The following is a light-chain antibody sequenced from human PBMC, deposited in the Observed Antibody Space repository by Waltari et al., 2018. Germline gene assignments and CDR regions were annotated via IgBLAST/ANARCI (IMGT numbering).Light chain of an antibody. Sequence: QPALTQPASVSGSPGQSITISCTGTTSAVGNYNLVPWYQQSPGKAPKALFYADKRRTSGVSECFSGSKAGNPASLTICGVQAEDEADYYSCSYAGSYARVFGGGAKLTVL. CDR1: TSAVGNYNL. V-gene: IGLV2-23*01. J-gene: IGLJ3*02. CDR3: CSYAGSYARV. CDR2: ADK.